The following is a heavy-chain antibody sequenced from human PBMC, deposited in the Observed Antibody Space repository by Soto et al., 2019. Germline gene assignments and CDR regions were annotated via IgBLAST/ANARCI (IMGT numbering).Heavy chain of an antibody. V-gene: IGHV3-20*01. CDR2: INWNGGST. CDR1: GFTFDDYG. D-gene: IGHD6-13*01. J-gene: IGHJ5*02. Sequence: EVQLVESGGGVVRPEGSLRLSCAASGFTFDDYGMSWVRQAPGKGLEWVSGINWNGGSTGYADSVKGRFTISRDNAKNSLYLQMNSLRAEVTALYHCARSGAAGFYGRFDPWGQGTLVTVSS. CDR3: ARSGAAGFYGRFDP.